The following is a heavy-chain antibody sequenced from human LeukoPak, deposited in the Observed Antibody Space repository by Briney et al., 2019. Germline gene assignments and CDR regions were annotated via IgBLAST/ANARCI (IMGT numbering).Heavy chain of an antibody. CDR2: IYTSGST. J-gene: IGHJ5*02. V-gene: IGHV4-4*07. CDR3: ASLSSGSYLAWFDP. Sequence: SETLSLXCTVPGASISSYYWSWFRQPAGKGLEWLGRIYTSGSTNYNPSLKSRVTMSVDTSKNQFSLKLSSVTAADTAVYYCASLSSGSYLAWFDPWGQGTLVTVSS. D-gene: IGHD1-26*01. CDR1: GASISSYY.